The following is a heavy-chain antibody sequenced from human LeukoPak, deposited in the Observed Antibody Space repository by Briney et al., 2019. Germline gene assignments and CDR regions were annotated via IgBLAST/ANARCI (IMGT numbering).Heavy chain of an antibody. CDR2: INPNSGGT. CDR3: AQNDFISYYYGMDV. D-gene: IGHD1-1*01. CDR1: GGTFSSYA. J-gene: IGHJ6*02. V-gene: IGHV1-2*02. Sequence: ASVKVSCKASGGTFSSYAISWVRQAPGQGLEWMGWINPNSGGTNYAQKFQGRVTMTRDTSISTAYMELSRLRSDDTAVYYCAQNDFISYYYGMDVWGQGTTVTVSS.